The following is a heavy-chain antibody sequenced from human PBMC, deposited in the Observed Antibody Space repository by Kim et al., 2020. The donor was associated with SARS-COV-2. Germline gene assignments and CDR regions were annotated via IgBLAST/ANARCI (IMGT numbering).Heavy chain of an antibody. D-gene: IGHD2-21*01. CDR2: ISCDGTNN. J-gene: IGHJ6*01. CDR1: GFTFSNSA. V-gene: IGHV3-30-3*01. Sequence: GGSLRLSCAASGFTFSNSALHWVRQAPGKGPEWVSGISCDGTNNSYADSVQGRFTISSDNSNDTHSLHLNIQRIDDKALDDCATALAPWTASRYCYGM. CDR3: ATALAPWTASRYCYGM.